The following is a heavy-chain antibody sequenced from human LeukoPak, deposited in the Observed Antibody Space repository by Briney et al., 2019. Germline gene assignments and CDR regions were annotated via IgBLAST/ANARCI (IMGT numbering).Heavy chain of an antibody. V-gene: IGHV3-30-3*01. CDR2: ISYDGSNK. CDR3: ASRNEGCSTSCYMVDY. D-gene: IGHD2-2*02. CDR1: GFTFSSYA. Sequence: PGGSLRLSCAASGFTFSSYAMHWVRQAPGKGLEWVAVISYDGSNKYYADSVKGRFTISRDNSKNTLYLQMNSLRAEDTAVYYCASRNEGCSTSCYMVDYWGQGTLVTVSS. J-gene: IGHJ4*02.